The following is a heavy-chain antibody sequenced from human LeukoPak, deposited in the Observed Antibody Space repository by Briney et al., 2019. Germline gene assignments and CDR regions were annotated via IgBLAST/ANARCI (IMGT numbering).Heavy chain of an antibody. J-gene: IGHJ4*02. CDR1: GDSISSCY. Sequence: SETLSLTCTVSGDSISSCYWTWIRQPPGKGLEWIGYIYYSGTTNYNPSLKSRVTISIDTSRNQFSLKLSSVTAADTAVYYCASGRPLGYDYWGQGTLVTVSS. CDR3: ASGRPLGYDY. V-gene: IGHV4-59*01. CDR2: IYYSGTT. D-gene: IGHD1-26*01.